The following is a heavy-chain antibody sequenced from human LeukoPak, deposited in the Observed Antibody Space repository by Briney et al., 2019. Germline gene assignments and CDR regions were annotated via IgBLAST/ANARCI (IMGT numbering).Heavy chain of an antibody. Sequence: SETLSPTCTVSGGSISSYYWSWIRQPAGKGLEWIGRIYTSGSTNYNPSLKSRVTISVDTSKNQFSLKLSSVTAADTAVYYCAREYYGSGSYYVKYFDYWGQGTLVTVSS. D-gene: IGHD3-10*01. CDR1: GGSISSYY. CDR2: IYTSGST. V-gene: IGHV4-4*07. J-gene: IGHJ4*02. CDR3: AREYYGSGSYYVKYFDY.